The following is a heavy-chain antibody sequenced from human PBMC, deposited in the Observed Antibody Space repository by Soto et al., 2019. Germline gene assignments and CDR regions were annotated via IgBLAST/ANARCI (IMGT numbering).Heavy chain of an antibody. Sequence: PGGSLRLSCAASGFTFSIYAMTWVRQSPGKGLEWVANIKQDGSEKYYVDSVKGRFTISRDNAKNSLYLQMNSLRAEDTAVYYCARGAEWLLYRYSRFRDQKGQNYYGMDVWGQGTTVTVSS. D-gene: IGHD3-3*01. V-gene: IGHV3-7*01. CDR2: IKQDGSEK. CDR3: ARGAEWLLYRYSRFRDQKGQNYYGMDV. J-gene: IGHJ6*02. CDR1: GFTFSIYA.